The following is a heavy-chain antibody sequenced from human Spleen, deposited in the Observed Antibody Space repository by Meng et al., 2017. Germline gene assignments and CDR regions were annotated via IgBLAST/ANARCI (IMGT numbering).Heavy chain of an antibody. D-gene: IGHD2-21*02. CDR2: INSDGSST. CDR3: SRSFGDWQHAFDL. J-gene: IGHJ3*01. V-gene: IGHV3-74*01. Sequence: GGSLRLSCAASGFTFSSYWMHWVRQAPGKGLVWVSRINSDGSSTSYADSVKGRFTISRDNAKNTLYLQMNSLRAEDTAVYYCSRSFGDWQHAFDLWGQGTMVTVSS. CDR1: GFTFSSYW.